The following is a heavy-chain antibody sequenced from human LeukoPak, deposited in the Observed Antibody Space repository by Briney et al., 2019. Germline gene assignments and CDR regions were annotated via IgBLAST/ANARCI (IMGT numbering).Heavy chain of an antibody. CDR3: ARGGYSYGLDY. CDR2: IYYSGST. CDR1: GGSISSYY. V-gene: IGHV4-59*01. D-gene: IGHD5-18*01. Sequence: SETLSLTCTVSGGSISSYYWSWIRQPPGKGLEWIGYIYYSGSTNYNPSLKSRVTISVDTSKNQFSLKLSSVTAADTAVYYCARGGYSYGLDYWGQGTLVTVSS. J-gene: IGHJ4*02.